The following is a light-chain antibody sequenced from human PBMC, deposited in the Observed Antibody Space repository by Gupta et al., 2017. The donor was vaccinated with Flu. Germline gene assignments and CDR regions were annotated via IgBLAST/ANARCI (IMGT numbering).Light chain of an antibody. V-gene: IGLV2-11*01. CDR3: CSYAGSYTLYV. Sequence: VTISCTGTSSDVGGYNYVSWYQQHPGKAPKLMIYDVSKRPSGVPDRFSGSKSGNTASLTISGLQAEDEADYYCCSYAGSYTLYVFGTGTKVTVL. CDR2: DVS. CDR1: SSDVGGYNY. J-gene: IGLJ1*01.